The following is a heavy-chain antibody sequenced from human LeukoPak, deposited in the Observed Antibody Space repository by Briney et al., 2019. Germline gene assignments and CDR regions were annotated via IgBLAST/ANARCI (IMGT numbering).Heavy chain of an antibody. CDR3: AKDYRIAVAGLFDY. J-gene: IGHJ4*02. CDR1: GFTFSSYA. Sequence: PGGSLRLSCVASGFTFSSYAMSWVRQTPGKGLEWVSAISGSGGSTYYADSVKGRFTISRDNSKNTLYLQMNSLRAEDTAVYYCAKDYRIAVAGLFDYWGQGTLVTVSS. V-gene: IGHV3-23*01. D-gene: IGHD6-19*01. CDR2: ISGSGGST.